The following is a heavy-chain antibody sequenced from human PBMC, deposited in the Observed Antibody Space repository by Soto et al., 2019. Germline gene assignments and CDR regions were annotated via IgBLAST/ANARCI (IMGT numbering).Heavy chain of an antibody. CDR2: IIPIFDIP. CDR1: GGTISSYA. V-gene: IGHV1-69*01. Sequence: QVQLVQSGAEVRKPGSSVKVSCKASGGTISSYALRWVRQAPGEGLEWMGEIIPIFDIPHYAQKFQGRVTITADESTSTVYIELRSLRSDDTAVYYCAREETSPCAMDVWGQGTTVTVSS. CDR3: AREETSPCAMDV. J-gene: IGHJ6*02.